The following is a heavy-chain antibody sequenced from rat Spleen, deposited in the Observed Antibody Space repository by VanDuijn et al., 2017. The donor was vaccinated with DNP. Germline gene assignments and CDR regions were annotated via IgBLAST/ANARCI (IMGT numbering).Heavy chain of an antibody. CDR1: GFTFWNFA. CDR2: ITNTGGRT. D-gene: IGHD3-8*01. Sequence: EVQLVESGGGLVQPGRSLKLSCAASGFTFWNFAMAWISQAPGRGLEWVASITNTGGRTYYQDSVMGRFSLSRDNAKSTLYLQVNSLRSEDTATYFCTSNPHIRTAAPFDYWGQGVMVTVSS. CDR3: TSNPHIRTAAPFDY. V-gene: IGHV5-31*01. J-gene: IGHJ2*01.